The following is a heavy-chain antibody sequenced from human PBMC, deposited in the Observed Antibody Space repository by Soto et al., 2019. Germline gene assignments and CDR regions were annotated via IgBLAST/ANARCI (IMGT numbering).Heavy chain of an antibody. CDR3: ARHPQAVVGTNYYYYYGMDV. V-gene: IGHV4-39*01. J-gene: IGHJ6*02. CDR2: IYYSGST. CDR1: GGSISSSSYY. Sequence: SETLSLTCTVSGGSISSSSYYWGWIRQPPGKGLEWIGSIYYSGSTYYNPSLKSRVTISVDTSKNQFSLKLSSVTAADTAVYYCARHPQAVVGTNYYYYYGMDVWGQGTTVTVSS. D-gene: IGHD6-19*01.